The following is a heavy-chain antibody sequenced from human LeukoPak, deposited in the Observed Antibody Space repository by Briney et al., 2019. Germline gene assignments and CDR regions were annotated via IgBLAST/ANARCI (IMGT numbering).Heavy chain of an antibody. CDR2: ISSNGGST. CDR3: ARGFELEAASDAFDI. Sequence: GGSLRLSCAASGFTFSSYAMHWVRQAPGKGLEYVSAISSNGGSTYYANSVKGRFTISRDNSKNTLYLQMGSLRAEDMAVCYCARGFELEAASDAFDIWGQGTMVTVSS. D-gene: IGHD6-13*01. J-gene: IGHJ3*02. CDR1: GFTFSSYA. V-gene: IGHV3-64*01.